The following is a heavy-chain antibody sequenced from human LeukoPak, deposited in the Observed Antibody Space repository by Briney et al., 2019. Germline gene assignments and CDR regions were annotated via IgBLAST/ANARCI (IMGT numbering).Heavy chain of an antibody. V-gene: IGHV4-59*04. CDR2: IYYSGST. CDR3: ARRKNYYDSSGYLDAFDI. D-gene: IGHD3-22*01. CDR1: GGSISSYY. Sequence: SETLSLTCTVSGGSISSYYWSWIRQPPGKGLEWIGYIYYSGSTYYNPSLKSRVTISVDTSKNQFSLKLSSVTAADTAVYYRARRKNYYDSSGYLDAFDIWGQGTMVTVSS. J-gene: IGHJ3*02.